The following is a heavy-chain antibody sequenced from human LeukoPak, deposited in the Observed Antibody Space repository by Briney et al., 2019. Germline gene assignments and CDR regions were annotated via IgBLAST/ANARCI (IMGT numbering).Heavy chain of an antibody. CDR1: GDSVSSNRVT. J-gene: IGHJ4*02. CDR2: TYYRSKWSN. CDR3: ARGTDVNFDS. D-gene: IGHD3/OR15-3a*01. Sequence: SQTLSLTCAISGDSVSSNRVTWNWTRQSPSRGLEWLGRTYYRSKWSNDYAVSVKSRVTINPDTSKNQFSLQLNSVTPEDTAVYYCARGTDVNFDSWGQGTLVTVSS. V-gene: IGHV6-1*01.